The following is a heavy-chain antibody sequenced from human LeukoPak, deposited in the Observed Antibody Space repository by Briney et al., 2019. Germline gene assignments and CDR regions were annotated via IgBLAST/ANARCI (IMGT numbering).Heavy chain of an antibody. CDR1: GFPFDDYA. CDR2: ISWNGGNI. V-gene: IGHV3-9*01. Sequence: GGSLRLSCAASGFPFDDYAIHWVRQRPGKGLEWVSGISWNGGNIGYGDSVKGRFIISRDKAKNSLYLQMNSLRVEDTALYYCTKDMGTGMTYYYGMNVWGQGTTVTVSS. J-gene: IGHJ6*02. D-gene: IGHD1-1*01. CDR3: TKDMGTGMTYYYGMNV.